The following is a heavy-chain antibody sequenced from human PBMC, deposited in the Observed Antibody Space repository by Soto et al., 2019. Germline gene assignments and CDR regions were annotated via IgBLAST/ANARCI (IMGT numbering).Heavy chain of an antibody. V-gene: IGHV4-34*01. Sequence: PSETLSLTCAVYGGSFSGYYWSWIRQPPGKGLEWIGEINHSGSTNYNPSLKSRVTISVDTSKNQFSLKLSSVTAADTAVYYCARSNWNPAWFDYWGQGTLVTVSS. D-gene: IGHD1-20*01. J-gene: IGHJ4*02. CDR1: GGSFSGYY. CDR3: ARSNWNPAWFDY. CDR2: INHSGST.